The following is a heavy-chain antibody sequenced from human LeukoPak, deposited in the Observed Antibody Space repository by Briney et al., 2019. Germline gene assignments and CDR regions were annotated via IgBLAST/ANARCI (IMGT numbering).Heavy chain of an antibody. CDR3: ARALYSYVSGSNFDY. CDR1: GYTFTAYY. V-gene: IGHV1-2*02. J-gene: IGHJ4*02. CDR2: INPDSGGT. D-gene: IGHD5-18*01. Sequence: ASVKVPCKASGYTFTAYYMHWVRQAPGQGLEWMGWINPDSGGTNYAQKFQGRVTMTRDTSISTAYMELSRLRSDDTAVYYCARALYSYVSGSNFDYWGQGTLVTVSS.